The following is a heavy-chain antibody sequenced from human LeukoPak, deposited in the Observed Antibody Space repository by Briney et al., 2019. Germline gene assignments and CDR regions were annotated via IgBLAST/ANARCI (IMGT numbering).Heavy chain of an antibody. V-gene: IGHV2-70*11. CDR2: FDWDDDK. CDR3: ASGTVTAGRFDAFDI. D-gene: IGHD4-17*01. CDR1: VGPISSYYW. Sequence: TLSLTCTVYVGPISSYYWSWIRQPPGKAVEWLARFDWDDDKYYSTSLKTRLTISKDTSKNQVVLTMTNMDPVDTATYYCASGTVTAGRFDAFDIWGQGTVVTVSS. J-gene: IGHJ3*02.